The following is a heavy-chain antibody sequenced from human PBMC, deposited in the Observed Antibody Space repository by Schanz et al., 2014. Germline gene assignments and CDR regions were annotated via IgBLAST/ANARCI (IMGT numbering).Heavy chain of an antibody. CDR1: GFTVNTNY. CDR3: ARAPPPYSSSPYYWYYGMDV. J-gene: IGHJ6*02. V-gene: IGHV3-53*01. CDR2: MYINSGST. D-gene: IGHD6-6*01. Sequence: VQLVESGGGLIQPGGSLRLSCAVSGFTVNTNYMSWVRQAPGKGLEWISSMYINSGSTQYADSVKGRFTISRDNAKNSLYLQMNSLRAEDTAVYYCARAPPPYSSSPYYWYYGMDVWGQGTTVTVSS.